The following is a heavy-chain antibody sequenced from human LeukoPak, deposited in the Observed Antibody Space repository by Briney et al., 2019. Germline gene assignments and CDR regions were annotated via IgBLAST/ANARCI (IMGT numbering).Heavy chain of an antibody. D-gene: IGHD3-10*01. Sequence: SETLSLTCTVSCGSISSYYWSWIRQPPGKGLEWIRYIYYSGSTNYNPSLKSRVTISVDTSKNRFSLKLSSVTAADTAVYYCARATMVRGVGFDPWGQGTLVTVSS. V-gene: IGHV4-59*01. CDR3: ARATMVRGVGFDP. CDR1: CGSISSYY. J-gene: IGHJ5*02. CDR2: IYYSGST.